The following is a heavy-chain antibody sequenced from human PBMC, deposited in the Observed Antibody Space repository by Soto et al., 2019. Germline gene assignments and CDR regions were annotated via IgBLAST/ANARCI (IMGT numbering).Heavy chain of an antibody. J-gene: IGHJ6*02. Sequence: ASVKVSCKASGYTFTSYGISWVRQAPGQGLEWMGWISAYNGNTNYAQKLQGRVTMTTDTSTSTAYMELRSLRSDDTAVYYCAREIVLMVDATGMDVWGQGTTVTVSS. D-gene: IGHD2-8*01. CDR1: GYTFTSYG. CDR3: AREIVLMVDATGMDV. V-gene: IGHV1-18*01. CDR2: ISAYNGNT.